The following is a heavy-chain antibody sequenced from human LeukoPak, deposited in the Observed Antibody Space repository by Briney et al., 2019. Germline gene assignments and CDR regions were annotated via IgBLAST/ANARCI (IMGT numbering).Heavy chain of an antibody. D-gene: IGHD5-12*01. CDR3: ARGRSTGYPYYFEY. CDR2: MNPNSGST. V-gene: IGHV1-8*03. J-gene: IGHJ4*02. CDR1: GYTFTSYD. Sequence: GASVKVFCKASGYTFTSYDINWVRQAPGQGLEWMGWMNPNSGSTGYAQKFQGRVTITRNTSISTAYMELSGLRSEDTAVYYCARGRSTGYPYYFEYWGQGTLVTVSS.